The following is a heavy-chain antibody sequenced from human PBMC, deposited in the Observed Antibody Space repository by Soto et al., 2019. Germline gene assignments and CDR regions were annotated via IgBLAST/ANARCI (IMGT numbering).Heavy chain of an antibody. V-gene: IGHV4-4*07. J-gene: IGHJ5*01. Sequence: SETLSLTCTVCGGCIINYYWTWIRQPAGKGLEWIGRIYTSGSTNYNPSLKSRLTMSVDTSKNQFSLKLTSVTAADTALYYCARQTTYSSSWYDYWGHGTLVTVSS. CDR1: GGCIINYY. CDR2: IYTSGST. CDR3: ARQTTYSSSWYDY. D-gene: IGHD6-19*01.